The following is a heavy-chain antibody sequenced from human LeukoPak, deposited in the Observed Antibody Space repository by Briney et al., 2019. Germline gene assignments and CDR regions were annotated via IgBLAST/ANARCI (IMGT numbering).Heavy chain of an antibody. CDR3: AREPVVVVAATRGWFDP. CDR1: GGSISSYY. D-gene: IGHD2-15*01. J-gene: IGHJ5*02. V-gene: IGHV4-59*01. CDR2: IYYSGST. Sequence: SETLSLTCTVSGGSISSYYWSWIRQPPGKGLEWIGYIYYSGSTNYNPSLKSRVTISVDTSKNQFSLKLSSVTAADTAVYYCAREPVVVVAATRGWFDPWGQGPLVTVSS.